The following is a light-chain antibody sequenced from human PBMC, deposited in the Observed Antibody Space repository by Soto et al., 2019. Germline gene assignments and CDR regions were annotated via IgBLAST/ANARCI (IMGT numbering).Light chain of an antibody. Sequence: EIVMTQSSATLSGSPGERATLSCRASQSVSSNLAWYQQKPGQAPRLLIYGASTRATGIPARFSGSGSGTEFTLNISSLQSEDFAVYYCQQYNNWPPITFGQGTRLEIK. V-gene: IGKV3-15*01. CDR2: GAS. J-gene: IGKJ5*01. CDR3: QQYNNWPPIT. CDR1: QSVSSN.